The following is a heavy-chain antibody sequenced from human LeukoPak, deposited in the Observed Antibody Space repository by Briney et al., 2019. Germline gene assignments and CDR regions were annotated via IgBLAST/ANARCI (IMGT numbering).Heavy chain of an antibody. J-gene: IGHJ5*02. CDR1: GFTFDDYA. CDR2: ISWNSGSI. D-gene: IGHD2-2*01. Sequence: GGSLRLSCAASGFTFDDYAMHWVRQAPGKGLEWVSGISWNSGSIGYADSVKGRFTISRDNAKNSLYLQMNSLRAEDTALYYCAKAYCSSTSCYNWSDPWGQGTLVTVSS. V-gene: IGHV3-9*01. CDR3: AKAYCSSTSCYNWSDP.